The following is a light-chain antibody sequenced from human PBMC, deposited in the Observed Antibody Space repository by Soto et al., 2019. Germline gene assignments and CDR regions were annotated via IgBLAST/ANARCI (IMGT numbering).Light chain of an antibody. CDR3: CSDAGSSSYV. CDR1: SSDVWSFNF. CDR2: EVT. V-gene: IGLV2-23*02. Sequence: QSALTQPASVSGSPGQSITISCTRPSSDVWSFNFASWYQQHPDKAPQVLIYEVTKRPPGVSNRFSGSKSGDTASLTISGLQVDDEADYYCCSDAGSSSYVFGTGTKVTVL. J-gene: IGLJ1*01.